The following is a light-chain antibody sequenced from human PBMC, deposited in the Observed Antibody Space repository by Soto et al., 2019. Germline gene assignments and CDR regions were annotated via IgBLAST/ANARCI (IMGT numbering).Light chain of an antibody. CDR3: CSYAGSFTSYV. CDR1: SSDVGNYNY. Sequence: QSVLTQPRSVSGSPGQSATISCTGTSSDVGNYNYVSWYQQMPGKAPKLIIYDVSKRPPGVPDRFSGSKSGNTASLTISGLQAEDETDYYCCSYAGSFTSYVFGTGTKVTVL. CDR2: DVS. J-gene: IGLJ1*01. V-gene: IGLV2-11*01.